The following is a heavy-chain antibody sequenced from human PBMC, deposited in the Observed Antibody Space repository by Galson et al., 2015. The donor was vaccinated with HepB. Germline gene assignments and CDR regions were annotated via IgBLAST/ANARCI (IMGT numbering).Heavy chain of an antibody. J-gene: IGHJ4*02. D-gene: IGHD3-22*01. Sequence: SVKVSCKASGYTFTSYAMHWVRQAPGQRLEWMGWINAGNGNTKYSQKFQGRVTITRDTSANTAYMELSSLRSEDTAVYYCARDRNYYDSSGYGSWGQGTLVTVSS. CDR1: GYTFTSYA. CDR2: INAGNGNT. CDR3: ARDRNYYDSSGYGS. V-gene: IGHV1-3*01.